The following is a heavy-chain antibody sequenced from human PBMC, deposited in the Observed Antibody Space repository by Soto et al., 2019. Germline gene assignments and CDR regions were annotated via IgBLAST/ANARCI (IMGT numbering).Heavy chain of an antibody. CDR2: IYHSGST. Sequence: SETLSLTCAVSGGSISSSNWWSWVRQPPGKGLEWIGEIYHSGSTNYNPSLKSRVTISVDKSKNQFSLKLSSVTAADTAVYYCARDQITGRDYYGMDVWGQGTTVTVSS. J-gene: IGHJ6*02. CDR1: GGSISSSNW. D-gene: IGHD1-20*01. V-gene: IGHV4-4*02. CDR3: ARDQITGRDYYGMDV.